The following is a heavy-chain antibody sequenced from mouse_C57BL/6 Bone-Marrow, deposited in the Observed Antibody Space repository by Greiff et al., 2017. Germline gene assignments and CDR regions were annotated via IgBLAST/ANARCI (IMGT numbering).Heavy chain of an antibody. CDR2: IYPSDSET. J-gene: IGHJ3*01. CDR3: AREGGLRGGFAY. CDR1: GYTFTSYW. Sequence: VQLQQPGAELVRPGSSVKLSCKASGYTFTSYWMDWVKQRPGQGLEWIGNIYPSDSETPYNQKFKDKATLTVDKSSSTAYMQLSSLTSEDSAVYYCAREGGLRGGFAYWGQGTLVTVSA. V-gene: IGHV1-61*01. D-gene: IGHD2-4*01.